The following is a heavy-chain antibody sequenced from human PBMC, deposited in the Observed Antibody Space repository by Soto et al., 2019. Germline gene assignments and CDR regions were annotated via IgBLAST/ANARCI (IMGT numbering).Heavy chain of an antibody. CDR1: GFTFSSYS. J-gene: IGHJ4*02. CDR3: ARDGWCMLRSRCYFDY. D-gene: IGHD2-8*02. V-gene: IGHV3-21*01. CDR2: ISSSSSYI. Sequence: EVQLVESGGGLVKPGGSLRLSCAASGFTFSSYSMNWVRQAPGKGLEWVSSISSSSSYIYYADSVKGRFTISRDNAKNSLYLQRNRLRAEDTAVYYCARDGWCMLRSRCYFDYWGQGTLVTVSS.